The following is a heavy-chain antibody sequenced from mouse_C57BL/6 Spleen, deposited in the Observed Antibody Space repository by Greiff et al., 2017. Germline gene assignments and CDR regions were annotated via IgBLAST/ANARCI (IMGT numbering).Heavy chain of an antibody. J-gene: IGHJ1*03. CDR1: GYSFTSYW. D-gene: IGHD2-12*01. V-gene: IGHV1-55*01. CDR3: ASYYSPRYWDFDV. CDR2: IYPGSGST. Sequence: QVQLQQPGAELVKPGASVKMSCKASGYSFTSYWITWVKQRPGQGLEWIGDIYPGSGSTNYNEKFKSKATLTVDTSSSTAYMQLSSLTSEDSAVYYCASYYSPRYWDFDVWGTGTTVTVSS.